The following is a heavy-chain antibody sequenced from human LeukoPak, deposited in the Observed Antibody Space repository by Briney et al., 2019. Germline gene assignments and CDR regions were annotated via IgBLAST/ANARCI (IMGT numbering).Heavy chain of an antibody. CDR2: ISSSSSYI. CDR3: ARGGIAAAGNTNFDY. Sequence: GGSLRLSCAASGFTFSSYSMNWVRQAPGKGLEWVSSISSSSSYIYYADSVRGRFTISRDNAKNSLYLQMNSLRAEDTAVYYCARGGIAAAGNTNFDYWGQGTLVTVSS. CDR1: GFTFSSYS. V-gene: IGHV3-21*01. J-gene: IGHJ4*02. D-gene: IGHD6-13*01.